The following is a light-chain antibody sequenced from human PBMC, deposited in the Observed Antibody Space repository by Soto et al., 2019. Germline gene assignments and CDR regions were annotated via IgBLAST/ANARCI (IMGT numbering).Light chain of an antibody. J-gene: IGLJ2*01. CDR1: SSNIGNNY. CDR3: GTWDSSLSAVV. V-gene: IGLV1-51*01. Sequence: QSVLTQPPSVSAAPGRKVTISCSGSSSNIGNNYVSWYQQLPGTAPKLLIYDNNKGPSGIPDRFSGSKSGTSATLGITGLQTGDEADYYCGTWDSSLSAVVFGGGTKVTVL. CDR2: DNN.